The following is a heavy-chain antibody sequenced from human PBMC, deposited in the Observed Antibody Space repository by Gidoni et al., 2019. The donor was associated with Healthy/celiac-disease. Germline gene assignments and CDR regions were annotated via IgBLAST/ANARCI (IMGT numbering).Heavy chain of an antibody. CDR1: GGSISSYY. J-gene: IGHJ4*02. Sequence: QVQLQESGPGLVKPSETLSLTCTVSGGSISSYYWSWIRQPPGKGLEWIGYIYYSGSTNYNPSLKSRVTISVDTSKNQFSLKLSSVTAADTAVYYCARGVKGIPGYFDYWGQGTLVTVSS. V-gene: IGHV4-59*08. CDR2: IYYSGST. CDR3: ARGVKGIPGYFDY.